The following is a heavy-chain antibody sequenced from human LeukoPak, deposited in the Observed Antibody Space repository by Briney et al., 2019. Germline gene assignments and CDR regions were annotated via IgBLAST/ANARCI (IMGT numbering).Heavy chain of an antibody. D-gene: IGHD6-19*01. J-gene: IGHJ6*03. Sequence: GGSLRLSCAASGFTFSSYGMSWVRQAPGKGLEWVSVISGSGGSTYYADSVKGRFTISRDNSKNTLYLQMNSLRAEDTAVYYCAKDLVAVAGPYYYHYMDVWGKGTTVTVSS. CDR3: AKDLVAVAGPYYYHYMDV. CDR2: ISGSGGST. V-gene: IGHV3-23*01. CDR1: GFTFSSYG.